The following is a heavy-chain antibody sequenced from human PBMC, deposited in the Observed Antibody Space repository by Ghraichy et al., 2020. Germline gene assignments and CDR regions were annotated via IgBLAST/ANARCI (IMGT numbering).Heavy chain of an antibody. V-gene: IGHV1-18*01. CDR2: ISAYNGNT. D-gene: IGHD3-10*01. Sequence: ASVKVSCKASGYTFTSYGISWVRQAPGQGLEWMGWISAYNGNTNYAQKLQGRVTMTTDTSTSTAYMELRSLRSDDTAVYYCASTNYLWLHKGNYYYGMDVWGQGTTVTVSS. CDR1: GYTFTSYG. J-gene: IGHJ6*02. CDR3: ASTNYLWLHKGNYYYGMDV.